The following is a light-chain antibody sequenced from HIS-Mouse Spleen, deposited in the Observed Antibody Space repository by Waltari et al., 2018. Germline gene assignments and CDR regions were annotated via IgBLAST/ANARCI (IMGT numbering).Light chain of an antibody. V-gene: IGKV3-20*01. CDR2: GAS. CDR3: QQYGSSPLT. CDR1: QSVSSSY. Sequence: EIVLTQSPGTLSLSPGERATLSCRASQSVSSSYLAWYQQKPGQAPRLLIYGASSMATGIPDRFSGSGSGTDFTLTISRLEPEDFAVYYCQQYGSSPLTFGGGTKLEIK. J-gene: IGKJ4*01.